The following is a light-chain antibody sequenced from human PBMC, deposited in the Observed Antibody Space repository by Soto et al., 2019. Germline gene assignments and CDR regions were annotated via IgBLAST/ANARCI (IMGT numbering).Light chain of an antibody. V-gene: IGKV1-5*03. Sequence: DIQMTQSPSTLSASVGDRVTITCRASQSISSWLAWYQQKPGTAPKLLIYAASTLESGVPSRFSGSRSGTEFTLTVSRLQPDDFATYYCQQYNDSFPYTFGQGTKLEIK. CDR1: QSISSW. J-gene: IGKJ2*01. CDR3: QQYNDSFPYT. CDR2: AAS.